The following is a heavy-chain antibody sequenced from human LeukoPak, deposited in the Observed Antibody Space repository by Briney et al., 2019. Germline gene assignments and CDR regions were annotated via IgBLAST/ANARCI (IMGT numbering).Heavy chain of an antibody. J-gene: IGHJ6*02. V-gene: IGHV4-34*01. CDR3: ARKAPYCSGGSCYFHYYGMDV. CDR1: GGSISTYY. Sequence: SETLSLTCTVSGGSISTYYWSWIRQPPGKGLEWIGEINHSGSTNYNPSLKSRVTISVDTSKNQFSLKLSSVTAADTAVYYCARKAPYCSGGSCYFHYYGMDVWGQGTTVTVSS. CDR2: INHSGST. D-gene: IGHD2-15*01.